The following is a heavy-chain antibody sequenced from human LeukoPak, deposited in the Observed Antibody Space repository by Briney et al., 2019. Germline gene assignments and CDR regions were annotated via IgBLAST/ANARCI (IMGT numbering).Heavy chain of an antibody. V-gene: IGHV1-2*02. CDR2: INTNSGDT. CDR1: GYTFTGYY. J-gene: IGHJ4*02. Sequence: RASVKVSCKASGYTFTGYYLHWVRQAPGQGPEWMGKINTNSGDTDYAQNFQGRVTMTRDTSITTAYMELSRLTSDDTAVYYCARDTGFPFFDFWGQGTLVTVSS. CDR3: ARDTGFPFFDF.